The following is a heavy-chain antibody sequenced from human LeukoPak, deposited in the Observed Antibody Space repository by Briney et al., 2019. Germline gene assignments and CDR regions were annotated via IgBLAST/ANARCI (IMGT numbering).Heavy chain of an antibody. J-gene: IGHJ4*02. V-gene: IGHV3-23*01. D-gene: IGHD7-27*01. CDR2: VSGNGGNT. CDR3: AKGGWGTVLDY. CDR1: GFSFSHYA. Sequence: GGSLRLSCAASGFSFSHYAICWVRQAPGKGLEWVSTVSGNGGNTCYADSVKGRFTVPRDNSKSTLYLRMNSLRAEDTAVYYCAKGGWGTVLDYWGQGTLVTVSS.